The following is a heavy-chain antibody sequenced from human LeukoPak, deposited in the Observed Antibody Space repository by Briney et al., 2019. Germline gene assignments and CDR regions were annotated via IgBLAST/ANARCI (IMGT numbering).Heavy chain of an antibody. Sequence: GGSLRLSCAASGFTFSTYGMHWVRQAPGKGLEWVAVIRSDGSNKYYADTVKGRFTISRDNSENTLSLQMNSLRAEDTAVYYCATDRGSAAFDIWGQGTMVTVSS. V-gene: IGHV3-33*01. CDR3: ATDRGSAAFDI. CDR2: IRSDGSNK. CDR1: GFTFSTYG. D-gene: IGHD1-26*01. J-gene: IGHJ3*02.